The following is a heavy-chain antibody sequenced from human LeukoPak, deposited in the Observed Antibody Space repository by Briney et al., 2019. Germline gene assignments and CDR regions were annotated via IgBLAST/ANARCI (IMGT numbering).Heavy chain of an antibody. CDR1: GFTFSSYG. J-gene: IGHJ3*02. V-gene: IGHV3-33*06. Sequence: TGRSLRLSCAASGFTFSSYGMHWVRQAPGKGLEWVAMIWYDGSNKYYADSVKGRLTISRENSKTTLYLQMNSLRAEDTAVYYCAKESGYCSSTSCFADAFDIWGQGTMVTVSS. D-gene: IGHD2-2*01. CDR3: AKESGYCSSTSCFADAFDI. CDR2: IWYDGSNK.